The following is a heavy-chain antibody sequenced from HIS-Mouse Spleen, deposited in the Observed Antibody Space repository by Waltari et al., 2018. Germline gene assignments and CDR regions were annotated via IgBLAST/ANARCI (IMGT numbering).Heavy chain of an antibody. CDR1: VASISIIINY. CDR2: IYYSGRT. Sequence: SGPEWLSLSETRSFTCTFSVASISIIINYWAWTRPPPGKGVEWIGIIYYSGRTYYNPSLKSRVTISVDTSKNQFSLKLSSVTAADTAVYYCAREIPYSSSWYDWYFDLWGRGTLVTVSS. J-gene: IGHJ2*01. V-gene: IGHV4-39*07. CDR3: AREIPYSSSWYDWYFDL. D-gene: IGHD6-13*01.